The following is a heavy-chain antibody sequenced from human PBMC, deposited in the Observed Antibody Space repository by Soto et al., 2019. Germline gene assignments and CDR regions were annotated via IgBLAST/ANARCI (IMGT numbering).Heavy chain of an antibody. V-gene: IGHV3-23*01. CDR3: AINSRYCSSTSCYAD. CDR1: GFTFSSYA. J-gene: IGHJ4*02. CDR2: ISTSGDST. D-gene: IGHD2-2*01. Sequence: EVQLLESGAGLVQPGGSLRLSCAASGFTFSSYAMSWVRRAPGKGLEWVSGISTSGDSTYYADSVKGRFTISRDNSKDTLYLQMNSLRAGDTAVYYCAINSRYCSSTSCYADWGQGTLVIVSS.